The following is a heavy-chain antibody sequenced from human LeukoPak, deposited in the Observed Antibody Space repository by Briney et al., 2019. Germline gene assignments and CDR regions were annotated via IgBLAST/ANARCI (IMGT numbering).Heavy chain of an antibody. CDR3: ARHVIAVAGTDY. CDR2: MFHSGST. Sequence: SETLSLTCTVSGYSISSGYYWGWIRQPPGKGLEWIASMFHSGSTFYNPSLKSRVTISVDTSNNYFSLRLSSVTAADTAVYYCARHVIAVAGTDYWGQGTLVTVSS. J-gene: IGHJ4*02. CDR1: GYSISSGYY. D-gene: IGHD6-19*01. V-gene: IGHV4-38-2*02.